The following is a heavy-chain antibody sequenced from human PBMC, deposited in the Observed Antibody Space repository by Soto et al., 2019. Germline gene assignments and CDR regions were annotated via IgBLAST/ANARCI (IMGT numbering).Heavy chain of an antibody. CDR2: IFSNDEK. D-gene: IGHD5-12*01. CDR1: GFSLSNTRMG. Sequence: QVTLKESGPVLVKPTETLTLTCTVSGFSLSNTRMGVSWIRQPPGKALEWLAHIFSNDEKSYSTSLKSRLTISKDTSKRQVVLTLTNMDPVDTATYYCARLLRWLQPYWYFDLWGRGTLVAVSS. CDR3: ARLLRWLQPYWYFDL. V-gene: IGHV2-26*01. J-gene: IGHJ2*01.